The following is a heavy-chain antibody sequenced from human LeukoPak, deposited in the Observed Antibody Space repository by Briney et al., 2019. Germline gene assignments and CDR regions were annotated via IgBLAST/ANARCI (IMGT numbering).Heavy chain of an antibody. Sequence: GGSLRLSCAASGFTFSSYAMTWVRQPPGKGLEGVSSITGSTGSTYYADSVKGSFTISRDNSKNTLYLQMNSLRAEDTAVYYCAKRYSGSSGLYNFDYWGQGTLVTVSS. V-gene: IGHV3-23*01. J-gene: IGHJ4*02. CDR3: AKRYSGSSGLYNFDY. CDR2: ITGSTGST. CDR1: GFTFSSYA. D-gene: IGHD1-26*01.